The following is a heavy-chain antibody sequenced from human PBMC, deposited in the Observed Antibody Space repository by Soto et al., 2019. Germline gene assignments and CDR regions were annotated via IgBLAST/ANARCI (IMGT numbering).Heavy chain of an antibody. V-gene: IGHV3-23*01. D-gene: IGHD1-1*01. J-gene: IGHJ4*02. CDR2: ISNSADST. CDR1: GFNFGKYA. Sequence: EVQLLESGGGLVQPGGSLRLSCAASGFNFGKYAMSWVRQAPGKGLEWVSAISNSADSTYDADSVKGRFTISRDNSKSTLYLQMNSLRADDTAVYYCAKDFGSVGYNWILDHWGRGILVTISS. CDR3: AKDFGSVGYNWILDH.